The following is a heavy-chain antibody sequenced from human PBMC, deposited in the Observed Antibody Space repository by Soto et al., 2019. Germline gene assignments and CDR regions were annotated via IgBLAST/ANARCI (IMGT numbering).Heavy chain of an antibody. Sequence: QVQLVQSGAEVKKPGASVKVSCKASGYTFISHGITWVRQAPGQGPEWMGWISGKNGNTNYAQKFHGRLTITADESTRTIYMELRGLTSDDTAVYYCARVLGSGSYYDDDYWGQGTRVTVSS. V-gene: IGHV1-18*04. J-gene: IGHJ4*02. CDR1: GYTFISHG. D-gene: IGHD3-10*01. CDR3: ARVLGSGSYYDDDY. CDR2: ISGKNGNT.